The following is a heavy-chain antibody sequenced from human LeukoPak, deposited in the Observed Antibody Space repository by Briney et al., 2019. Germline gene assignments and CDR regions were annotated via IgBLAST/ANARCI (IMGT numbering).Heavy chain of an antibody. CDR1: GGSISSSSLY. D-gene: IGHD2-15*01. CDR2: VYQSGTT. V-gene: IGHV4-39*01. CDR3: ARHGSSGVYYFDY. Sequence: SETLSLTCTVSGGSISSSSLYGGWIRQPPGKGLEWIASVYQSGTTYNNPSLRSRVTISVDTSKNQFSLKLSSVTAADTAVYYCARHGSSGVYYFDYWGQGTLVTVSS. J-gene: IGHJ4*02.